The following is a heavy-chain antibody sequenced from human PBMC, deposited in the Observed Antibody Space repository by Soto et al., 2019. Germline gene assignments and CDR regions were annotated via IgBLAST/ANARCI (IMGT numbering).Heavy chain of an antibody. CDR3: ARAGRCSGGSCYPYYFDY. J-gene: IGHJ4*02. CDR1: GGSISSGGYY. V-gene: IGHV4-61*08. D-gene: IGHD2-15*01. CDR2: IYYSGST. Sequence: SETLSLTCTVSGGSISSGGYYWSWIRQHPGKGLEWIGYIYYSGSTNYNPSLKSRVTISVDTSKNQFSLKLSSVTAADTAVYYCARAGRCSGGSCYPYYFDYWGQGTLVTVSS.